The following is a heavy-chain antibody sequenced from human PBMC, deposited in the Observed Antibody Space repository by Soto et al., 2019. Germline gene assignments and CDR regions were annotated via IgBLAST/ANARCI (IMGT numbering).Heavy chain of an antibody. J-gene: IGHJ4*02. CDR1: GGSISSSSYY. CDR3: ARSRITIFGVVMAPFDY. D-gene: IGHD3-3*01. Sequence: QLQLQESGPGLVKPSETLSLPCTVSGGSISSSSYYWGWIRQPPGKGLEWVGSIYYSGSSYYNPSLMSRVTISVDTSKNQFSLKLSSVTAAHTAVYYCARSRITIFGVVMAPFDYWGQGTLVTVSS. CDR2: IYYSGSS. V-gene: IGHV4-39*01.